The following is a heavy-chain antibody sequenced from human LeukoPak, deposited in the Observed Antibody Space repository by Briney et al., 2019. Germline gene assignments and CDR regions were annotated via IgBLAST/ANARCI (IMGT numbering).Heavy chain of an antibody. V-gene: IGHV3-48*04. D-gene: IGHD5-12*01. J-gene: IGHJ4*02. Sequence: GGSLRLSCAASGFTFSSYSMNWVRQAPGKGLEWVSYISSSSSTIYYADSVKGRFTISRDNAKNSLYLQMNSLRAEDTAVYYCARDSLGSGYDYWGQGTLVTVSS. CDR1: GFTFSSYS. CDR3: ARDSLGSGYDY. CDR2: ISSSSSTI.